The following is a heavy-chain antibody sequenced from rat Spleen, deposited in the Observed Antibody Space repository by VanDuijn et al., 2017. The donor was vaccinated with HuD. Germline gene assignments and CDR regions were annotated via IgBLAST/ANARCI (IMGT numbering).Heavy chain of an antibody. CDR3: AVSGFGY. V-gene: IGHV5-58*01. Sequence: EVHLVETGGGLVQPGRSLKLSCVASGFTFTTYWMYWVRQAPGKGLEWVSSITPDGGTTYYPDSVKGRFTVSRDNAENTVFLQMNSLRSEDTATYYCAVSGFGYWGQGVMVTVSS. CDR2: ITPDGGTT. D-gene: IGHD4-4*01. J-gene: IGHJ2*01. CDR1: GFTFTTYW.